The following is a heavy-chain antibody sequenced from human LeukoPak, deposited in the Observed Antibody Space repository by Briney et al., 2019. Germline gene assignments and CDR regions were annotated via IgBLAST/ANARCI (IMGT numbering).Heavy chain of an antibody. Sequence: SETLSLTCAVSVGSISSSNWCSWVRQRAGKVLEWIGEIYHSGSTNYTPSLKSRVTISVDNSKNQSALKLSSVTAADTAVYYWASGHRGAGMTKTTPFDYWGQGTLVTVSS. CDR3: ASGHRGAGMTKTTPFDY. J-gene: IGHJ4*02. V-gene: IGHV4-4*02. CDR2: IYHSGST. CDR1: VGSISSSNW. D-gene: IGHD1-14*01.